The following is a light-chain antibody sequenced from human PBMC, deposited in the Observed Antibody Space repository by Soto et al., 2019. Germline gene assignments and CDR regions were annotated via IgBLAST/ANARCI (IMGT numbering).Light chain of an antibody. V-gene: IGLV2-14*01. Sequence: QPVLTQAASVSGSPGQSITISCTGTSSDVGGFNYVSWYQHHPGKAPKLIIYEVNNRPSGVSNRFSGSKSGNTASLTISGLQAEDEADYYCSSYTSSSTLILFGGGTKLTVL. CDR1: SSDVGGFNY. CDR3: SSYTSSSTLIL. J-gene: IGLJ2*01. CDR2: EVN.